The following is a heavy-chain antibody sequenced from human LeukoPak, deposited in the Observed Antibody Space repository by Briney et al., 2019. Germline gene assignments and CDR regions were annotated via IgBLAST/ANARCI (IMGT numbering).Heavy chain of an antibody. CDR2: IFSSGST. V-gene: IGHV4-4*07. CDR3: ASLDLPDY. CDR1: GGSINSYY. J-gene: IGHJ4*02. Sequence: SETLFLTCTVSGGSINSYYWSWIRQPAGKGLEWIGRIFSSGSTNYNPSLKSRVTISVDTSKNQFSLKLSSVTAADTAVYYCASLDLPDYWGQGTLVTVSS. D-gene: IGHD3-9*01.